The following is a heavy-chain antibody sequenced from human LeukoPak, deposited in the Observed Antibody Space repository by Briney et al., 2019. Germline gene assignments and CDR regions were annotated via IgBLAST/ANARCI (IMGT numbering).Heavy chain of an antibody. CDR3: AKDEPDYGDYYYGMDV. Sequence: GGSLRLSCAASGFTFSSYAMSWVRQAPGKGLEWVSAISGSGGSTYYADSVKGRFTTSRDNSKNTLYLQMNSLRAEDTAVYYCAKDEPDYGDYYYGMDVWGQGTTVAVSS. J-gene: IGHJ6*02. CDR2: ISGSGGST. CDR1: GFTFSSYA. D-gene: IGHD4-17*01. V-gene: IGHV3-23*01.